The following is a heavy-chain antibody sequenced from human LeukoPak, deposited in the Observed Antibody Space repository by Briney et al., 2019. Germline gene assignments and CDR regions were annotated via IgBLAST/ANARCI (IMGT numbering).Heavy chain of an antibody. J-gene: IGHJ6*03. Sequence: PGGSLRLSCAASGFTFSSYSMSWVRQAPGKGLEWVSSISSSSYIYYADSVKGRFTISRDNAKNSLYLQMNSLRAEDTAVYYCARANDNYYYYYMDVWGKGTTVTISS. CDR1: GFTFSSYS. D-gene: IGHD3-9*01. V-gene: IGHV3-21*01. CDR3: ARANDNYYYYYMDV. CDR2: ISSSSYI.